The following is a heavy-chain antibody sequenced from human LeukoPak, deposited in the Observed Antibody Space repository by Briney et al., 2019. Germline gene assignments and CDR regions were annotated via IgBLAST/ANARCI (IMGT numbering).Heavy chain of an antibody. CDR1: GYTFTNYY. J-gene: IGHJ4*02. CDR3: ASGRDLRCFGDQLGDYFDY. V-gene: IGHV1-2*02. Sequence: ASVKVSCKTSGYTFTNYYINWVRQAPGQGPEWMGWINPKSGGANYAQKFQGRVTMTRDTSISTAYMELSRLRSDDTAMYYCASGRDLRCFGDQLGDYFDYWGQGTLVTVSS. D-gene: IGHD3-10*01. CDR2: INPKSGGA.